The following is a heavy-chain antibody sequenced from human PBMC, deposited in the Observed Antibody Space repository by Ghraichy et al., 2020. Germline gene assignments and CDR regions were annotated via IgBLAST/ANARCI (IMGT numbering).Heavy chain of an antibody. CDR1: GFTFSTYW. D-gene: IGHD2-2*01. V-gene: IGHV3-7*01. Sequence: ETLSLTCAASGFTFSTYWMTWVRQAPGKGLEWVANMKLDGSEGYYVDSVRGRFTISRDNAKNSLYLQMNSLKVEDTAVYYCARQPRSRSTSNRGTVVDPWGQGTLVTVSS. CDR2: MKLDGSEG. CDR3: ARQPRSRSTSNRGTVVDP. J-gene: IGHJ5*02.